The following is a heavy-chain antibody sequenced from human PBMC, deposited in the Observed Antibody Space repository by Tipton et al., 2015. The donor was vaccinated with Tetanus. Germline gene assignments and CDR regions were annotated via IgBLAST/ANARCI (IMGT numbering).Heavy chain of an antibody. D-gene: IGHD3-22*01. CDR1: GGSISSYY. CDR2: IYYSGST. CDR3: ARYYDSSGYYRRRYTSSFDY. J-gene: IGHJ4*02. Sequence: TLSLTCTVSGGSISSYYWSWIRQPPGKGLEWIGHIYYSGSTNYNPSLKSRVTISVDTSKNQFSLKLSSVTAADTAVYYCARYYDSSGYYRRRYTSSFDYWGQGTLVTVSS. V-gene: IGHV4-59*01.